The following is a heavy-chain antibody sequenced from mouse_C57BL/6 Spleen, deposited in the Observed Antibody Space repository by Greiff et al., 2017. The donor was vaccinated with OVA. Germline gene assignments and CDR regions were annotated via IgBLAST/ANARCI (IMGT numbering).Heavy chain of an antibody. V-gene: IGHV5-4*01. Sequence: EVKLVESGGGLVKPGGSLKLSCAASGFTFSSYAMSWVRQTPEKRLEWVATISDGGSYTYYPDNVKGRFTISRDNAKNNLYLQMSHLKSEDTAMYYCARDYYGNLYYAMDYWGQGTSVTVSS. J-gene: IGHJ4*01. CDR3: ARDYYGNLYYAMDY. CDR2: ISDGGSYT. CDR1: GFTFSSYA. D-gene: IGHD2-1*01.